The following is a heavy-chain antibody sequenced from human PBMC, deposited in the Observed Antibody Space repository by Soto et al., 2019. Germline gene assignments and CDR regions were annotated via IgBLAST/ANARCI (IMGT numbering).Heavy chain of an antibody. CDR1: GGSFSGYY. CDR3: ASGSIEPYYYYGMDV. CDR2: INHSGST. Sequence: SETLSLTCAVYGGSFSGYYWSWIRQPPGKGLEWIGEINHSGSTNYNPSLKSRVTISVDTSKNQFSLKLSSVTAADTAVYYCASGSIEPYYYYGMDVWGQGTTVTVSS. V-gene: IGHV4-34*01. J-gene: IGHJ6*02. D-gene: IGHD6-6*01.